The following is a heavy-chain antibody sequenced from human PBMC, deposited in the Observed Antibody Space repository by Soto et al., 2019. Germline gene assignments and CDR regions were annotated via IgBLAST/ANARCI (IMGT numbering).Heavy chain of an antibody. V-gene: IGHV4-4*07. CDR2: IYHTGDS. J-gene: IGHJ6*02. CDR1: GGSITSYY. CDR3: ARDMRIFGGIDV. Sequence: PSETLSLTCTVSGGSITSYYRGWIRQSAGKGLEWIGRIYHTGDSNYNPSLQSRVTMSVDTSKNQVSLRLTSVTAADTATYYCARDMRIFGGIDVWGQGTTVTVSS. D-gene: IGHD3-3*02.